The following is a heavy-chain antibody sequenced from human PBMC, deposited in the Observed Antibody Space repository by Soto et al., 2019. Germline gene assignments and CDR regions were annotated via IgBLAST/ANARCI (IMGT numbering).Heavy chain of an antibody. CDR2: INHSGST. V-gene: IGHV4-39*07. J-gene: IGHJ4*02. Sequence: SETLSLTCTVSGGSISSGGYYWSWIRQPPGKGLEWIGEINHSGSTNYNPSLKSRVTISVDTSKNQFSLKLSSVTAADTAVYYCARDGKEVAAGNNFIHWGQGTLVTVSS. D-gene: IGHD6-13*01. CDR3: ARDGKEVAAGNNFIH. CDR1: GGSISSGGYY.